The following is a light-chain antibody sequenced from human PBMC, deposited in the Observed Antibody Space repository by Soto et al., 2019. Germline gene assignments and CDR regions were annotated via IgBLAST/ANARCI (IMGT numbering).Light chain of an antibody. CDR2: RNN. J-gene: IGLJ1*01. Sequence: QSALTQPPSASGTPGQRVTISCSGSSSNIGSNYVYWYQQLPGTAPKLLIYRNNQRPSGVPDRFSGSKSGTSASLAISGLRSEDEADYDCAAWDDSPVLVCGTGTKVTVL. CDR1: SSNIGSNY. V-gene: IGLV1-47*01. CDR3: AAWDDSPVLV.